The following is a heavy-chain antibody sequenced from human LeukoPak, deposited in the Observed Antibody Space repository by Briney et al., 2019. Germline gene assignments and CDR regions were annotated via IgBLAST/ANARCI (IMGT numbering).Heavy chain of an antibody. CDR3: ARYDVWGSYRAFDY. J-gene: IGHJ4*02. CDR2: ISYSGST. CDR1: GGSIRSSSYY. Sequence: SETLSLTCTVSGGSIRSSSYYWGWIRQPPGKGLEWIGSISYSGSTYYNPSLKSRVTISVDTSKNQFSLKLSSVTAADTAVYYCARYDVWGSYRAFDYWGQGTLVTVSS. V-gene: IGHV4-39*07. D-gene: IGHD3-16*02.